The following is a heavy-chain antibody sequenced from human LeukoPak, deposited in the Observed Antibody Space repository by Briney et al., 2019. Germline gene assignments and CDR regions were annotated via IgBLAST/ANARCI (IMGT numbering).Heavy chain of an antibody. CDR3: ARVFLAGSYSIDY. CDR2: IYHSGST. J-gene: IGHJ4*02. V-gene: IGHV4-38-2*01. CDR1: GYSISSGYY. Sequence: KPSGTLSLTCAVSGYSISSGYYWGWIRQPPGKGLEWIGSIYHSGSTYYNPSLKSRVTISVDTSKNQFSLKLSSVTAADTAVYYCARVFLAGSYSIDYWGQGTLVTVSS. D-gene: IGHD3-10*01.